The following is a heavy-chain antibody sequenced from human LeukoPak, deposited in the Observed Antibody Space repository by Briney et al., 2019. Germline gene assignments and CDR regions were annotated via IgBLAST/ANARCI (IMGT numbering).Heavy chain of an antibody. CDR3: ATDPRYSGGWYNWFDP. D-gene: IGHD6-19*01. CDR2: FDPEDGET. CDR1: GYTLTELS. V-gene: IGHV1-24*01. J-gene: IGHJ5*02. Sequence: GASVKVSCKVSGYTLTELSMHWVRQAPGKGLEWMGGFDPEDGETIYAQKFQGRVTMTEDTSTDTAYMELSSLRSEDTAVYYCATDPRYSGGWYNWFDPWGQGTLVTVSS.